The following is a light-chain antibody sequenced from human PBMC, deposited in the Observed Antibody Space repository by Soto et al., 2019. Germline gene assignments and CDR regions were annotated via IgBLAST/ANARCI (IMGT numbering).Light chain of an antibody. J-gene: IGLJ3*02. CDR3: CSFAGSYTWV. CDR1: NNDIGAFDF. CDR2: DVN. Sequence: QSALTQPRSVSGSPGQSVTISCTGTNNDIGAFDFVSWYQHHPGKVPNLIIYDVNKRPSGVPDRFAGSKSGNTASLTISGLQADDEADYHCCSFAGSYTWVFGGGTQLTVL. V-gene: IGLV2-11*01.